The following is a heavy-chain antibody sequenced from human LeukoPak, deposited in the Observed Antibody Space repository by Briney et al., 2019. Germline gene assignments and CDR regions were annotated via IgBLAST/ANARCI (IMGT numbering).Heavy chain of an antibody. J-gene: IGHJ1*01. Sequence: SEALSLTCAVYGGSFSGYYWSWIRQPPGKGLEWIGEINHSGSTNYNPSLQSRVTISVDTSKNQFSLNLNSVTAADTAVYYCARGGAARLHFQNWGQGTLVTVSS. V-gene: IGHV4-34*01. CDR2: INHSGST. CDR3: ARGGAARLHFQN. CDR1: GGSFSGYY. D-gene: IGHD6-6*01.